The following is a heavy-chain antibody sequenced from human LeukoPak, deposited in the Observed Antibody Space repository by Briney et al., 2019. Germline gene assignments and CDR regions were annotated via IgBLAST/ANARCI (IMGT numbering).Heavy chain of an antibody. CDR1: GFTFSSYA. CDR3: ARGPRVGAAGFVYYHYIDV. J-gene: IGHJ6*03. V-gene: IGHV3-30*04. Sequence: GGSLRLSCAASGFTFSSYAMHWVRQSPGKGLEWVAVISYDGSNKYYADSVKGRFTISRDISKNTLYLQMNSLRPEDTAVYYCARGPRVGAAGFVYYHYIDVWGKGTTVTVSS. CDR2: ISYDGSNK. D-gene: IGHD1-26*01.